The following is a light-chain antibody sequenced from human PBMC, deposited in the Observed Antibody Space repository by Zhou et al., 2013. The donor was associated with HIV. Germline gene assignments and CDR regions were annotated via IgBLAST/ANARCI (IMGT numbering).Light chain of an antibody. CDR3: QQSYSTPRT. CDR1: QSISSY. CDR2: AAS. Sequence: DIQMTQSPSSLSASVGDRVTITCRASQSISSYLNWYHQKPGKAPKLLIYAASSLQSGVPSRFSGSGSGTDFTLTISSLQPEDFATYYCQQSYSTPRTFGQGPSWRSN. J-gene: IGKJ2*01. V-gene: IGKV1-39*01.